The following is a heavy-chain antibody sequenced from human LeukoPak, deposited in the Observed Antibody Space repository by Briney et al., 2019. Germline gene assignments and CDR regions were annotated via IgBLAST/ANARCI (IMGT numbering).Heavy chain of an antibody. V-gene: IGHV3-48*04. D-gene: IGHD2-15*01. CDR1: GFTFSSYS. CDR2: ISSSGSTI. J-gene: IGHJ3*02. Sequence: PGGSLRLSCAASGFTFSSYSMNWVRQAPGKGLEWVSYISSSGSTIYYADSVKGRFTISRDNAKNSLYLQMNSLRAEDTAVYYCARDPGLAEGFDIWGQGTMVTVSS. CDR3: ARDPGLAEGFDI.